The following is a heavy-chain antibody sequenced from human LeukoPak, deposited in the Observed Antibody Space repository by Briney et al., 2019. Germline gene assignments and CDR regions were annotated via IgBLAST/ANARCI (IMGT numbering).Heavy chain of an antibody. CDR1: GFSLSNPRMS. CDR3: ARSDYDTWGGSSYYFDY. Sequence: SGPTLVNPTETLTLTCTVSGFSLSNPRMSVSWIRQPPGKALEWLAHIFSNDEKSYSTSLKSRLTISKDTSKRQVVLTMTNMDPVDTATYYCARSDYDTWGGSSYYFDYWGQGTLVTVSS. CDR2: IFSNDEK. D-gene: IGHD3-3*01. J-gene: IGHJ4*02. V-gene: IGHV2-26*01.